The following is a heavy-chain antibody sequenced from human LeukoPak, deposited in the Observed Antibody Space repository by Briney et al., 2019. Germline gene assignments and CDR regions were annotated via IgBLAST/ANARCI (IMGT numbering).Heavy chain of an antibody. CDR2: TIPIFGTA. CDR3: ARGSGFKPSEIDY. J-gene: IGHJ4*02. Sequence: GASVKVSCKASGGTFISYAISWVRQAPGQGLEWMGGTIPIFGTANYAQKFQGRVTITADESTSTAYMELSSLRSEDTAVYYCARGSGFKPSEIDYWGQGTQVTVSS. CDR1: GGTFISYA. D-gene: IGHD3-3*01. V-gene: IGHV1-69*13.